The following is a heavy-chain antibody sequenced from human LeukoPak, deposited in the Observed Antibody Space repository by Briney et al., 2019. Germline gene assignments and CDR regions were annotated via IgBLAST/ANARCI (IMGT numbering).Heavy chain of an antibody. J-gene: IGHJ4*02. CDR2: IDPRDSYT. CDR3: ARGPGRCTGGICYFDY. V-gene: IGHV5-10-1*01. CDR1: GSHFITYL. Sequence: GESLKISCEVSGSHFITYLITWVRQLPGKGLEWMGRIDPRDSYTNYSPSFQDHVTISADMSISTAYLQWSSLKASDTAIYYCARGPGRCTGGICYFDYWGQGTLVTVSS. D-gene: IGHD2-8*02.